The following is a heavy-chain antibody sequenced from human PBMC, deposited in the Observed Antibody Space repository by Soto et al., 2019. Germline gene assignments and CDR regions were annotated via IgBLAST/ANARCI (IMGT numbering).Heavy chain of an antibody. CDR3: ASSSGYSYGTDAFDI. D-gene: IGHD5-18*01. Sequence: PGESLKISCKGSGYSFTSYWISWVRQMPGKGLEWMGRIDPSDSYTNYSPPFQGHVTISADKSISTAYLQWSSLKASDTAMYYCASSSGYSYGTDAFDIWGQGTMVTVSS. J-gene: IGHJ3*02. V-gene: IGHV5-10-1*01. CDR1: GYSFTSYW. CDR2: IDPSDSYT.